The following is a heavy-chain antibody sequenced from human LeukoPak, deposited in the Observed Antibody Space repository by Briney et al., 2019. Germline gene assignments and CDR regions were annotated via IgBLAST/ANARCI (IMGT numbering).Heavy chain of an antibody. Sequence: PSETLSLTCAVYGGSFSGYYWSWIRQPPGKGLEWIGEINHSGSTNYNPSLKGRVTISVDTSKNQFSLKLSSVTAADTAVYYCARGLRYYDILTGYYTVYWYFDLWGRGTLVTVSS. CDR2: INHSGST. D-gene: IGHD3-9*01. V-gene: IGHV4-34*01. CDR1: GGSFSGYY. CDR3: ARGLRYYDILTGYYTVYWYFDL. J-gene: IGHJ2*01.